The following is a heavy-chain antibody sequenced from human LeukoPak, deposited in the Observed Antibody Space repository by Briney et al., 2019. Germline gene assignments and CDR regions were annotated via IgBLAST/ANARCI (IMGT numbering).Heavy chain of an antibody. CDR2: INWNGGST. Sequence: PGGSLRLSCAASGFTFDDYGMSWVRQAPGKGLEWVSGINWNGGSTGYADSVKGRFTISRDNAKSSLYLQMNSLRAEDTALYYCARVPYYYDSSGYYLEKYYFDYWGQGTLVTVSS. D-gene: IGHD3-22*01. J-gene: IGHJ4*02. CDR3: ARVPYYYDSSGYYLEKYYFDY. CDR1: GFTFDDYG. V-gene: IGHV3-20*04.